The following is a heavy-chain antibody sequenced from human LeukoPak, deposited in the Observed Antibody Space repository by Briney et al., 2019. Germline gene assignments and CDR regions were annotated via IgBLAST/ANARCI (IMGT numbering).Heavy chain of an antibody. CDR1: GGSISGYH. Sequence: SETLSLTCTVSGGSISGYHWSWIRQPPGQGLEWIGYIHYSGSTNYNPSLKGRVTVSLDMSKNQFSLKLNSMTAADTAVYYCAREGQWLPDWFDPWGQGTLVTVSS. D-gene: IGHD6-19*01. V-gene: IGHV4-59*01. CDR2: IHYSGST. J-gene: IGHJ5*02. CDR3: AREGQWLPDWFDP.